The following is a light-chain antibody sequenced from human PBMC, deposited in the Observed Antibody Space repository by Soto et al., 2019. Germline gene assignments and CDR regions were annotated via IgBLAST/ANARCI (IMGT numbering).Light chain of an antibody. V-gene: IGLV2-11*01. J-gene: IGLJ1*01. CDR3: CSYAGSYTYV. CDR1: SSDVGGYNY. CDR2: DVS. Sequence: QSALTQPRSVSGSPGQSVTISCTGPSSDVGGYNYVSWYQQHPGKAPKLMIYDVSKRPSGVPDRFSGSKSGNTASLTIYGLQDEDEADYYCCSYAGSYTYVFGTGTKVTVL.